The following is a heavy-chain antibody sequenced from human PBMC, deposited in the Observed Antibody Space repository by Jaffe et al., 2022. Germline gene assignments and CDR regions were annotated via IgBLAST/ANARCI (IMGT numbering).Heavy chain of an antibody. CDR1: GGTFSSYA. J-gene: IGHJ4*02. CDR3: ARGGKYCSSTSCYSSSPVRY. CDR2: IIPIFGTA. Sequence: QVQLVQSGAEVKKPGSSVKVSCKASGGTFSSYAISWVRQAPGQGLEWMGGIIPIFGTANYAQKFQGRVTITADESTSTAYMELSSLRSEDTAVYYCARGGKYCSSTSCYSSSPVRYWGQGTLVTVSS. V-gene: IGHV1-69*01. D-gene: IGHD2-2*02.